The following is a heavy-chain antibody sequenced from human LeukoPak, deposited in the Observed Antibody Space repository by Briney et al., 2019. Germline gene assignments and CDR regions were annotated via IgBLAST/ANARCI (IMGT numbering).Heavy chain of an antibody. CDR2: IKQDGSER. J-gene: IGHJ4*02. CDR3: AIIVPAGEIDY. CDR1: GISLSNYW. Sequence: GGSLRLSCGGSGISLSNYWMSWVRQAPGKGLGWVANIKQDGSERYYVDSVKGRFTISRDNAKNSLYLQLNSLRAEDTALYYCAIIVPAGEIDYWGQGTLVTVSS. D-gene: IGHD2-2*01. V-gene: IGHV3-7*03.